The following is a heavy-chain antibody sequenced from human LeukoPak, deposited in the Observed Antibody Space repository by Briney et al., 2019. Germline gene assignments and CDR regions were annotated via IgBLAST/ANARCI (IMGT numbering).Heavy chain of an antibody. J-gene: IGHJ4*02. CDR1: GGTFSSYA. CDR3: ARVAAEGPYYFDY. D-gene: IGHD6-25*01. V-gene: IGHV1-69*13. Sequence: SVKVSCKASGGTFSSYAISWVRQAPGQGLEWMGGIIPIFGTANYAQKFQGRVTITADESTSTAYMELSSLRSDDTAVYYCARVAAEGPYYFDYWGQGTLVTVSS. CDR2: IIPIFGTA.